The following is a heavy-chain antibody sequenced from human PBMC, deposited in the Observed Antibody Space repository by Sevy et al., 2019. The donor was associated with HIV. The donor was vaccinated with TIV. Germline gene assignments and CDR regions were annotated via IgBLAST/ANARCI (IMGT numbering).Heavy chain of an antibody. CDR2: IDTSSAYI. D-gene: IGHD2-8*01. CDR3: ARVNCTNGVCFQGYYYYGLDV. V-gene: IGHV3-21*01. CDR1: GFSFSGYS. Sequence: GGSLRLSCAAPGFSFSGYSFNWVRQAPGKGLEWVSSIDTSSAYIYYADSVKGRFTISRDNAKNSLYLQMSSLRAEDTAVYFCARVNCTNGVCFQGYYYYGLDVWGQGTTVTVSS. J-gene: IGHJ6*02.